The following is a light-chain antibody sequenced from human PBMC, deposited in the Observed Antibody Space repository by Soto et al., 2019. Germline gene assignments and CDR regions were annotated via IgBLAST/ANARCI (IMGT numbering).Light chain of an antibody. CDR1: QSLVHSDGIAY. CDR2: KVS. V-gene: IGKV2-30*02. CDR3: MQGTHWPIT. J-gene: IGKJ5*01. Sequence: DVEMAQSPLSLPVRLGQPASISCRSNQSLVHSDGIAYFSWFQQRPGRSPRRLIYKVSNRDSGVPARFSGSGSGTDFALNISRVEAEDVGVYYCMQGTHWPITVGQGTRLEIK.